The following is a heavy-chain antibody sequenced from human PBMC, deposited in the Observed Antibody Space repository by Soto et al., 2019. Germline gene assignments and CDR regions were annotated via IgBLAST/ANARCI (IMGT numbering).Heavy chain of an antibody. D-gene: IGHD1-26*01. V-gene: IGHV4-30-2*01. CDR3: ARHGTYYPFDY. Sequence: SETLSLTCAVSGGSISSGFYSWIWHRQPPGKDLEWIGYIYHSGSTYYTPSLKSRGTISVDRSENQFSLKLTSVTAADTAVYYCARHGTYYPFDYWGQGGLVPVSS. J-gene: IGHJ4*02. CDR2: IYHSGST. CDR1: GGSISSGFYS.